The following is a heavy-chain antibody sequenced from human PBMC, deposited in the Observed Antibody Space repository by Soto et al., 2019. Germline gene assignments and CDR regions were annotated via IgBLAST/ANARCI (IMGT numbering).Heavy chain of an antibody. CDR3: ASAGPTRSSASKLGFDP. V-gene: IGHV1-69*13. D-gene: IGHD6-6*01. Sequence: SVKVSCKASGGTFSSYAISWVRQAPGQGLEWMGGIIPIFGTANYAQKFQGRVTITADESTSTAYMELSSLRSEDTAVYYCASAGPTRSSASKLGFDPWGQGTMVTVSS. CDR1: GGTFSSYA. CDR2: IIPIFGTA. J-gene: IGHJ5*02.